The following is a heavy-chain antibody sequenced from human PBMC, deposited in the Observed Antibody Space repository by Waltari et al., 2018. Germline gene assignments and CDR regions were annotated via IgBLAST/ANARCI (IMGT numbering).Heavy chain of an antibody. Sequence: EVQLVESGGGLVQPGRSRGLSCAACGFSFGDYAMPGVRQAPGKGLEWVAGVSWKSGNLGYADSVQGRFTISRDDAKNSLYLQMNSLRAEDTAVYYCAKDVAAGDPPNYYSYMDVWGKGTTVTVSS. D-gene: IGHD6-13*01. V-gene: IGHV3-9*01. CDR2: VSWKSGNL. J-gene: IGHJ6*03. CDR3: AKDVAAGDPPNYYSYMDV. CDR1: GFSFGDYA.